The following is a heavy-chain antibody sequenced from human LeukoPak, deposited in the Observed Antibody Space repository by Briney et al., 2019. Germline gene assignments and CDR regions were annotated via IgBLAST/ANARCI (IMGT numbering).Heavy chain of an antibody. CDR3: AKVRDTRDWYKDAFDV. CDR2: ITGTGGHT. CDR1: GFTFTSYA. Sequence: GGSLILSCAASGFTFTSYAISWVRPAPGKGLEWVSAITGTGGHTYYAASVQGRFTVSRDNSKNTLYLQMSSLRAEDTAMYYCAKVRDTRDWYKDAFDVWGQGTRVTVSS. V-gene: IGHV3-23*01. D-gene: IGHD6-19*01. J-gene: IGHJ3*01.